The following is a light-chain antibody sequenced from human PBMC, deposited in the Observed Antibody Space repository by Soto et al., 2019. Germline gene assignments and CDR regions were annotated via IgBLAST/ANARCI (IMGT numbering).Light chain of an antibody. V-gene: IGLV2-18*02. CDR3: RSYTSSSTLV. CDR2: EVS. CDR1: SSDVGSYNR. J-gene: IGLJ2*01. Sequence: QSALTQPPSVSGSPGRSVTISCTATSSDVGSYNRVSWYQQHPGTAPRVMIYEVSNRPSGVPDRFSGSKSGNTASLTISGLQAEDEADYYCRSYTSSSTLVFGGGTKLTVL.